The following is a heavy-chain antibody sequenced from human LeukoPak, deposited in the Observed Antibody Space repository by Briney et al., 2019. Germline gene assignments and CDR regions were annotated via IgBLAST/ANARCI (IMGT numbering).Heavy chain of an antibody. CDR1: GFTFSSYG. CDR2: ISYDGSNK. CDR3: AKLVGIAAAGDDY. D-gene: IGHD6-13*01. Sequence: GRSLRLSCAASGFTFSSYGMHWVRQAPGKGLEWVAVISYDGSNKYYADSVKGRFTISRDNSKNTLYLQMNSLRAEDTAVYYCAKLVGIAAAGDDYWGQGTLVTVSS. V-gene: IGHV3-30*18. J-gene: IGHJ4*02.